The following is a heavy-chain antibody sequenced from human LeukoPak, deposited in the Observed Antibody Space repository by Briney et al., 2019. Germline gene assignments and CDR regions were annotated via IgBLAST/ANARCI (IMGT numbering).Heavy chain of an antibody. Sequence: PSETLSLTCTVSGGSISSSSYYWGWIRRPPGKGLEWIGEITPSGSTNYNPSLKSRVSISIDTSKKKLSLRLTSVTAADSAVYYCASSFYYDSRDYWGQGTLVTVSS. CDR1: GGSISSSSYY. CDR2: ITPSGST. D-gene: IGHD3-22*01. V-gene: IGHV4-39*07. CDR3: ASSFYYDSRDY. J-gene: IGHJ4*02.